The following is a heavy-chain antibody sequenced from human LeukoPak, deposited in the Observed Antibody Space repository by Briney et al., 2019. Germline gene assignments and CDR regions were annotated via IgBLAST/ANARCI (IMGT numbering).Heavy chain of an antibody. D-gene: IGHD1-1*01. CDR3: AKTDSYGYYFDY. CDR2: INHSGST. Sequence: PSETLSLTCAVYGGSFSGYYWSWIRQPPGKGLEWIGEINHSGSTNYNPSLKSRVTISVDTSKNQFSLKLTSVTAVDTAVYYCAKTDSYGYYFDYWGQGTLLTVSS. V-gene: IGHV4-34*01. CDR1: GGSFSGYY. J-gene: IGHJ4*02.